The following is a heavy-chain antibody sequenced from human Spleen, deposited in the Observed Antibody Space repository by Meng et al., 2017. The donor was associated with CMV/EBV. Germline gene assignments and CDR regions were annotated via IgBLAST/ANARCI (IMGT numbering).Heavy chain of an antibody. J-gene: IGHJ4*02. CDR1: GFSLSTSGVG. Sequence: SGPTLVKPTQTLTLTCTFSGFSLSTSGVGVGWIRQPPGKALEWLAVIYWNGDERYTPSLKGRLTITKDTSKDEVVLTMTNMDPVDTATYYCAHFTFASGDYWGQGTLVTVSS. V-gene: IGHV2-5*01. CDR3: AHFTFASGDY. CDR2: IYWNGDE. D-gene: IGHD3-10*01.